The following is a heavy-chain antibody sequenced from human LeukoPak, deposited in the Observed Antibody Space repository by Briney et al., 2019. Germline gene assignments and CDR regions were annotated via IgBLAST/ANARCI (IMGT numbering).Heavy chain of an antibody. Sequence: GGSLRLSCAASGFTFSSYGMHWVRQAPGKGLEWVAFIRYDGSNKYYADSVKGRFTISRDNSKNTLYLQMNSLRAEDTAVYYCAKDPPGIAADYYFDYWGQGTLVTVSS. V-gene: IGHV3-30*02. CDR1: GFTFSSYG. CDR2: IRYDGSNK. CDR3: AKDPPGIAADYYFDY. D-gene: IGHD6-13*01. J-gene: IGHJ4*02.